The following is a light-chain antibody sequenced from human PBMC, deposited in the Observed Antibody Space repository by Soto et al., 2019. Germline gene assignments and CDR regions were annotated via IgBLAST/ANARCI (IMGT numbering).Light chain of an antibody. CDR3: HKHPGPTTT. CDR1: QTVSSNY. Sequence: LTKSPNTLSLSPGERATLSCRASQTVSSNYLAWCQQRPGQAPRLLIYGASTRAAGIPDRFSGSGSGTDFTLTITRLAPEDSAVYLCHKHPGPTTTFYKGIRMEIK. V-gene: IGKV3-20*01. J-gene: IGKJ5*01. CDR2: GAS.